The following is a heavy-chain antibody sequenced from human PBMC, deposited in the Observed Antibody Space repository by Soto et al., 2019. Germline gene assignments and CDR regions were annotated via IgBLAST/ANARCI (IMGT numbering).Heavy chain of an antibody. J-gene: IGHJ3*02. V-gene: IGHV4-59*01. Sequence: SETLSLTCTVSGGSISSYYWSWIRQPPGKGLEWIGYIYYSGSTNYNPSLKSRVTISVETSKNQFSLKLSSVTAADPAVYYCARGGEGRGAFDIWGQGTMVTVSS. CDR3: ARGGEGRGAFDI. D-gene: IGHD7-27*01. CDR2: IYYSGST. CDR1: GGSISSYY.